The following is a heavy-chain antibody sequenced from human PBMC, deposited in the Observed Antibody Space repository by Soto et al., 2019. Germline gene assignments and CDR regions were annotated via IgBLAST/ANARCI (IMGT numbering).Heavy chain of an antibody. J-gene: IGHJ3*02. Sequence: QVQLQESGPGLVKPSQTLSLTCTVSGGFISSGGYYWSWIRQHPGKGLEWIGYIYYSGSTYYNPCLKSRVTVSVDTSKIQFSLKRSSVTAAESAVYYCARGHSLGHYGYVWGSYGPDAFHIWGNGTMVTVSS. D-gene: IGHD3-16*01. CDR2: IYYSGST. CDR3: ARGHSLGHYGYVWGSYGPDAFHI. V-gene: IGHV4-31*03. CDR1: GGFISSGGYY.